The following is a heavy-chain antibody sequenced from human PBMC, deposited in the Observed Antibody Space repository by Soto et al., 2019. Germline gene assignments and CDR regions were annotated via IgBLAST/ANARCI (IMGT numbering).Heavy chain of an antibody. CDR3: ARRRVTTVPSRDAFDS. V-gene: IGHV4-30-4*01. CDR2: THYSGST. D-gene: IGHD4-17*01. CDR1: GGYIISGDYY. J-gene: IGHJ3*02. Sequence: SETLSVTCTFYGGYIISGDYYWRWVRQPPGKGLEWIAYTHYSGSTYYNRSLKSRATISVDTSKNQFSLNLSSVTAADTAVYYCARRRVTTVPSRDAFDSWGQGTLVTVSS.